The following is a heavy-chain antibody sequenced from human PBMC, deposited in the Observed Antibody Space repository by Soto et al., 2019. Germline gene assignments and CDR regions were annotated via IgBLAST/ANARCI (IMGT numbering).Heavy chain of an antibody. J-gene: IGHJ3*02. CDR3: AKATATGGGAFDI. Sequence: PGGSLRLSCAASGFICSSYDMSWVCQAPGKGLEWVSTILVGGSTHYEDSVKGRFTISRDRSKNTVYLQMNSLTAGDTAMYYCAKATATGGGAFDICGQGTMVTVSS. CDR1: GFICSSYD. D-gene: IGHD2-8*02. V-gene: IGHV3-23*01. CDR2: ILVGGST.